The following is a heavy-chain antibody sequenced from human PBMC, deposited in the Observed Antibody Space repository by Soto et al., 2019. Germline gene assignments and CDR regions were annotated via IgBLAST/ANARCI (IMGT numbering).Heavy chain of an antibody. D-gene: IGHD6-19*01. CDR2: MGGSVDSK. CDR3: ARDQISGWYDN. V-gene: IGHV3-23*01. CDR1: GFAFGRYA. Sequence: EVQLLESGGGLVKPGGSLRLSCAASGFAFGRYALSWVRQAPGKGVEWVSAMGGSVDSKSYADSVKGRFTISRDDPKNTVFLEVNSLTPEDTAIYFCARDQISGWYDNWGQGTLVTVSS. J-gene: IGHJ5*02.